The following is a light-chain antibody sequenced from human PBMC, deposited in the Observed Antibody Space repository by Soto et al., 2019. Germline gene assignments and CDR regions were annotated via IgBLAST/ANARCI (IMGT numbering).Light chain of an antibody. J-gene: IGLJ3*02. V-gene: IGLV1-40*01. CDR2: GNS. CDR3: QCYDSSLSGSV. Sequence: QSVLTQPPSVSGAPGQRVTISCTGSSSNIGAGYDVHWYQQLPGTAPKLLIYGNSNRPSGVPDRFSGSKSGASASLAITGRQAEDEADYYCQCYDSSLSGSVCGGGTKVTVL. CDR1: SSNIGAGYD.